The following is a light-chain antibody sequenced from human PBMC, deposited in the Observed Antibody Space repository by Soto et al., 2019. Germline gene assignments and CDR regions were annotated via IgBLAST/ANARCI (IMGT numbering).Light chain of an antibody. Sequence: DIQMTQSPSSLSASVGDRVTITCQASQDISNYLNWYQQKPGKAPKLLIYDASNLETGVPSRFSGSGSGTDFTFTISNLQPEDIATYYCQQYDNGTFGPGNKVDIK. J-gene: IGKJ3*01. CDR3: QQYDNGT. CDR1: QDISNY. CDR2: DAS. V-gene: IGKV1-33*01.